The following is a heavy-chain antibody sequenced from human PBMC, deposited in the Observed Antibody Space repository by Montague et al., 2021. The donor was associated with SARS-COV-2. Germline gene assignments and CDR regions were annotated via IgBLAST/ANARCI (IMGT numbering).Heavy chain of an antibody. CDR1: GGSFSGYY. CDR3: ARGRALTTFHSSYGIDV. CDR2: INHSGST. V-gene: IGHV4-34*01. J-gene: IGHJ6*02. D-gene: IGHD3-10*02. Sequence: SETLSLTCAVYGGSFSGYYWSWIRQPPGKGLEWIGEINHSGSTNYNPSLKSRVTISVDTSKNQFSLKLSSVTAADTAVYYCARGRALTTFHSSYGIDVWGQGTTVTVSS.